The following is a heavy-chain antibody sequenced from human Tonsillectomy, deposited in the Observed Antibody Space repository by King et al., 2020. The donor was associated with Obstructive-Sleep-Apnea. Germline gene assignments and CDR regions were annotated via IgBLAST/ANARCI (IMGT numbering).Heavy chain of an antibody. V-gene: IGHV5-51*01. CDR1: GYNFDTYW. CDR3: ARPITGSADY. Sequence: QLVQSGAEVRKPGESLKISCKGSGYNFDTYWIGWVRQRPGEGLEWMGIIYPHDSVTRYGPSFQGQVTIPAVKSISTAYLQWSSLKASDTAMYYCARPITGSADYWGQGTLVTVSS. J-gene: IGHJ4*02. CDR2: IYPHDSVT. D-gene: IGHD3-16*01.